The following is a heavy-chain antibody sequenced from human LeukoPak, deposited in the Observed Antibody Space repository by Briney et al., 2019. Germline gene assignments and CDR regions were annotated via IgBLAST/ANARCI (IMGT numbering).Heavy chain of an antibody. CDR1: GGSISSYY. Sequence: SETLSLTCTVSGGSISSYYWSWIRQPAGKGLEWTGRIYTSGSTNYNPSLKSRVTMSVDTSKNQFSLKLSSLTAADTAVYYCARYYDFWSGLLANWFDPWGQGTLVTVSS. V-gene: IGHV4-4*07. CDR3: ARYYDFWSGLLANWFDP. CDR2: IYTSGST. J-gene: IGHJ5*02. D-gene: IGHD3-3*01.